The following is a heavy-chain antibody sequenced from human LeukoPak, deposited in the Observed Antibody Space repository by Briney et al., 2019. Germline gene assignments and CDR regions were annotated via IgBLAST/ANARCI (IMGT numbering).Heavy chain of an antibody. J-gene: IGHJ3*02. CDR2: ISGSGT. D-gene: IGHD4-17*01. CDR3: ARDPNGDYIGAFDM. V-gene: IGHV3-23*01. Sequence: PGGPLRLSCATSGFTFRSYAMIWVRQAPERGLQWVSGISGSGTYYADFAKGRFTISRDNSKNTLYLQMNSLRAEDTATYYCARDPNGDYIGAFDMWGQGTVVTVS. CDR1: GFTFRSYA.